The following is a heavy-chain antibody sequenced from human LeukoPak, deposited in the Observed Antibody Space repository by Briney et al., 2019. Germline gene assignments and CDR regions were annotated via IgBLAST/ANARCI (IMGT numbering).Heavy chain of an antibody. V-gene: IGHV4-34*01. D-gene: IGHD2-21*02. CDR2: INHGGST. Sequence: PSQTLSLTCAVYGGSFSGYYWTWIRQTPGKGLEWIGGINHGGSTNYNPSHRSRVTISVDTSKNQFSLRLRSVSAADTAVYYCARGWVVTAYAPFDPWGQGTLVIVSS. J-gene: IGHJ5*02. CDR1: GGSFSGYY. CDR3: ARGWVVTAYAPFDP.